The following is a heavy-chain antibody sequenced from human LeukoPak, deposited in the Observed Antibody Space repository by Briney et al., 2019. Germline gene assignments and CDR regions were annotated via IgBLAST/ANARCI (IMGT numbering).Heavy chain of an antibody. CDR3: ARMDGSSRYELDY. CDR1: GGSISSYY. CDR2: IYTSGST. J-gene: IGHJ4*02. V-gene: IGHV4-4*07. Sequence: SETLSLTCTVSGGSISSYYWTWIRQPAGKGLEWIGRIYTSGSTNYDPSLRSRVTMSVDTSKSQFSLRLTSLTAADTAVYYCARMDGSSRYELDYWGQGTLVTVSS. D-gene: IGHD6-13*01.